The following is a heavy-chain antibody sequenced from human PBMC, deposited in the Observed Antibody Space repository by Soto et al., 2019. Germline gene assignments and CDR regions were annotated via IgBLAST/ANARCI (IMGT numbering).Heavy chain of an antibody. Sequence: QVQLVESGGGVVQPGRSLRLSCAASGFTFSSYGMHWVRQAPGKGLEWVAVIWYDGSNKYYADSVKGRFTISRDNSKNTLYLQMNCLRAEDTAVYYCARERAGSSGLRGAFDIWGQGTMVTVSS. V-gene: IGHV3-33*01. CDR2: IWYDGSNK. D-gene: IGHD6-19*01. CDR1: GFTFSSYG. J-gene: IGHJ3*02. CDR3: ARERAGSSGLRGAFDI.